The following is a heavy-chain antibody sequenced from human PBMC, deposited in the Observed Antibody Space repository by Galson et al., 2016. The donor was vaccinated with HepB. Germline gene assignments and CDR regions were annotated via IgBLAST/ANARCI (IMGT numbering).Heavy chain of an antibody. V-gene: IGHV1-3*01. CDR3: ARVQLERRWSADDAFDI. CDR2: INGGNGDT. Sequence: SVKVSCKASGYTFRTYAMHWVRQAPGQRLEWMGWINGGNGDTRYSQKFQGRVTITRDTSASTAYMELNSLRSEDTAVYYCARVQLERRWSADDAFDIWGQGTLVTVSS. J-gene: IGHJ3*02. D-gene: IGHD1-1*01. CDR1: GYTFRTYA.